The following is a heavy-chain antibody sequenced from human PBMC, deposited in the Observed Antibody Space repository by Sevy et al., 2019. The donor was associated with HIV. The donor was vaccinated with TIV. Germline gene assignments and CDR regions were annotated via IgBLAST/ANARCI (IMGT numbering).Heavy chain of an antibody. V-gene: IGHV3-33*01. CDR3: ARDNLLPIMVSMVRGALSFYFDY. J-gene: IGHJ4*02. D-gene: IGHD3-10*01. CDR2: TWYDGINR. CDR1: GFNFNDYG. Sequence: GGSLRLSCAASGFNFNDYGMHWVRQAPGKGLEWVAVTWYDGINRFYGDSVKGRFTISRDNSKNTLYLQMESLRVEDTAVYYCARDNLLPIMVSMVRGALSFYFDYWGQGTLVTVSS.